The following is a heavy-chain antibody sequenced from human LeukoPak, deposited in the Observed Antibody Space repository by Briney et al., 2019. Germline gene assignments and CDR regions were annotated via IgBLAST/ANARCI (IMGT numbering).Heavy chain of an antibody. Sequence: ASVKVSCKASGYTFISHDINWVRQATGQGLEWMGWMNPNSGITGYAQKFQGRVSMTRNTSINTAYMELSSLRSEDTAVYYCARGLYYYDSNGRTPYDYWGQGTLVTVSS. V-gene: IGHV1-8*01. D-gene: IGHD3-22*01. CDR2: MNPNSGIT. CDR3: ARGLYYYDSNGRTPYDY. CDR1: GYTFISHD. J-gene: IGHJ4*02.